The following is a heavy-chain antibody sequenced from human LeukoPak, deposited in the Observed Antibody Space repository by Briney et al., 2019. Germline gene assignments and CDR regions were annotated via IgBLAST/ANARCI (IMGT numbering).Heavy chain of an antibody. CDR3: AHDYADAFDI. V-gene: IGHV3-53*01. Sequence: GGSLRLSCAASGFTVSSNYMSWVRQAPGKGLEWVSVIYSGGSTYYADSVKGRFTISRDNSKNTLDLQMNSLRAEDTAVYYCAHDYADAFDIWGQGTMVTVSS. J-gene: IGHJ3*02. CDR2: IYSGGST. CDR1: GFTVSSNY. D-gene: IGHD4-17*01.